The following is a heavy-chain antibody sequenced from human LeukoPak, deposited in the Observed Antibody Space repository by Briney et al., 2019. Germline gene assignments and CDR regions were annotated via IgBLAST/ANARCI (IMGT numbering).Heavy chain of an antibody. J-gene: IGHJ5*02. Sequence: AGGSLRLSCEASGFPFSDYAMTWVRQAPGKGLEWVSAISGSGGITYYADSVKGRFTISRGNSKNTLYLQMNSLRAEDTAVYYCAKHDPRRVVITNWFDPWGQGTLVTVSS. CDR3: AKHDPRRVVITNWFDP. V-gene: IGHV3-23*01. CDR1: GFPFSDYA. CDR2: ISGSGGIT. D-gene: IGHD3-22*01.